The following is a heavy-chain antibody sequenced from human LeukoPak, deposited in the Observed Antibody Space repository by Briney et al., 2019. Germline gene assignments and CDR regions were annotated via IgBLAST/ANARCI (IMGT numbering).Heavy chain of an antibody. Sequence: GASVKVSCKASGYTFTSYAMHWVRQAPGQRLEWMGWINAGNGNTKYSQKFQGRVTITRDTSASIAYMELSSLRSEDTAVYYCARGSVLRYFDWLRDYYYYGMDVWGQGTTVTVSS. V-gene: IGHV1-3*01. J-gene: IGHJ6*02. CDR3: ARGSVLRYFDWLRDYYYYGMDV. D-gene: IGHD3-9*01. CDR2: INAGNGNT. CDR1: GYTFTSYA.